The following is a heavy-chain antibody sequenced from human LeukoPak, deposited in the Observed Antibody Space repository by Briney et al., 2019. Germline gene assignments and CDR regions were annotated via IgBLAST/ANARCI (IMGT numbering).Heavy chain of an antibody. Sequence: GGSLRLSCAASGFTFSSYWMSWVRQAPGKGLEWVANIKQDGSEKYYVDSVKGRFTISRDNAKNSLYLQMNNLRAEDTAVYYCAREPLYDSTLSNAFDIWGQGTMVTVSS. CDR1: GFTFSSYW. V-gene: IGHV3-7*01. D-gene: IGHD3-22*01. CDR2: IKQDGSEK. J-gene: IGHJ3*02. CDR3: AREPLYDSTLSNAFDI.